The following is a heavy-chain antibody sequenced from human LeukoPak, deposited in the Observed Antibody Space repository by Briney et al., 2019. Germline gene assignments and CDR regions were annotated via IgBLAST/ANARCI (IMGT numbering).Heavy chain of an antibody. V-gene: IGHV3-23*01. CDR2: ISGSGGST. CDR1: GFTFSSYD. J-gene: IGHJ6*02. CDR3: AKYSSSSNYYYGMDV. Sequence: GGSLRLSCAASGFTFSSYDMSWVRQAPGKGLEWVSTISGSGGSTYYADSVKGRFTISRDNSKNTLSLQMNSLGAEDTAVYYCAKYSSSSNYYYGMDVWGQGTRSPSP. D-gene: IGHD6-6*01.